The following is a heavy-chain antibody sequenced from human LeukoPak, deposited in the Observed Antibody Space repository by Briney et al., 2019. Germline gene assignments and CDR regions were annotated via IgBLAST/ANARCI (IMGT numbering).Heavy chain of an antibody. CDR2: INPSGGST. CDR1: GYTFTSYY. D-gene: IGHD3-3*01. J-gene: IGHJ4*02. Sequence: ASVKVSCKASGYTFTSYYMHWVRQAPGQGLEWMGIINPSGGSTSYAQKFQGRVTMTRDTSTSTVYMELSSLRSEDTAVYYCARGRRGITIFGVVITSFDYWGQGTLVTVSS. V-gene: IGHV1-46*01. CDR3: ARGRRGITIFGVVITSFDY.